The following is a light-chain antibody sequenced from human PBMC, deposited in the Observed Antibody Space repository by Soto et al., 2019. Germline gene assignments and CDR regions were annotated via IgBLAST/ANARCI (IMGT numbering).Light chain of an antibody. J-gene: IGKJ2*01. CDR1: QSVLYSSNNKNY. CDR2: WAS. Sequence: DIVMTQSPDSLVVSLGERATINCKSSQSVLYSSNNKNYLAWYQQKPGQPPKLLIYWASTRESGVPDRFSGSGSGTDFTLTISSLQAEDVAVYYCQQYYSILTLGQGTKLEIK. CDR3: QQYYSILT. V-gene: IGKV4-1*01.